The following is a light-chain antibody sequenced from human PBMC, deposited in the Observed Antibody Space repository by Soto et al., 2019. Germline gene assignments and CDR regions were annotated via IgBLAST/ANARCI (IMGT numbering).Light chain of an antibody. CDR3: QQYNKWPPIT. V-gene: IGKV3-15*01. CDR2: GAS. CDR1: QNVRST. Sequence: VVTQSPVALSLSPGERATLSCRASQNVRSTLAWYQQRPGQAPRLLIVGASTEATGIPARFSGSGSGTEFTLTISSLQSEDFGVYYCQQYNKWPPITFGQGTRLENK. J-gene: IGKJ5*01.